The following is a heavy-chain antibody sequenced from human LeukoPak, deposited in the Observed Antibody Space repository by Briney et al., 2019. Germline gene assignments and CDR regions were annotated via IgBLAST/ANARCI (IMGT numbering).Heavy chain of an antibody. CDR2: INHSGST. J-gene: IGHJ4*02. CDR3: ARIITMVRGVRGGFDY. V-gene: IGHV4-34*01. D-gene: IGHD3-10*01. Sequence: PSETLSLTCAVYGGSFSGYYWSWIRQPPGKGLEWIGEINHSGSTNYNPSLKSRVTISVDTSKNQFSLKLSSVTAADTAVYYCARIITMVRGVRGGFDYWGQGTLVTVSS. CDR1: GGSFSGYY.